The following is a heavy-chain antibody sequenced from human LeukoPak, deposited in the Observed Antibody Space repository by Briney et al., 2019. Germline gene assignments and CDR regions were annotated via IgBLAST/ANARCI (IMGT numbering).Heavy chain of an antibody. Sequence: GGSLRLSCAASGFTFNSYEMNWVRQAPGKGLEWLSYISTSGSFIYYADSVKGRFTISRDNAKKSLYLQVNSLRAEDTAVYYCARHSSTWYYLDYWGQGTLVTVSS. J-gene: IGHJ4*02. D-gene: IGHD6-13*01. CDR2: ISTSGSFI. V-gene: IGHV3-48*03. CDR1: GFTFNSYE. CDR3: ARHSSTWYYLDY.